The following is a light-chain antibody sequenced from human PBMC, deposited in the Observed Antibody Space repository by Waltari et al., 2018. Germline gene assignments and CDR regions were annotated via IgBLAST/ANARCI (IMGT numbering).Light chain of an antibody. CDR2: KAS. CDR3: QQYNSYSQT. J-gene: IGKJ1*01. Sequence: DIQMTQSTSTLSASVGERVTITCRASQSISSWLAWYQQKPGKAPKLLIYKASSLESWVPSRFSGSGSGTEFTLTISSLQPDDFATYYCQQYNSYSQTFGQGTKVEIK. CDR1: QSISSW. V-gene: IGKV1-5*03.